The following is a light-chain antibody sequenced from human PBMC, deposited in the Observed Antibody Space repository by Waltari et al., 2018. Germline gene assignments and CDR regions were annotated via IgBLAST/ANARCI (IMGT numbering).Light chain of an antibody. CDR1: SSDVGSYNY. J-gene: IGLJ2*01. CDR3: CSYAGSYTLI. V-gene: IGLV2-11*01. CDR2: AVT. Sequence: QSALTQPHSVSGSPGQSVTISCTGTSSDVGSYNYVSWYQHHPGKAPKVMVYAVTDRPSGVPARFSGSKSGNTASLTISGLQTDDEADYCCCSYAGSYTLIFGGGTKLTVL.